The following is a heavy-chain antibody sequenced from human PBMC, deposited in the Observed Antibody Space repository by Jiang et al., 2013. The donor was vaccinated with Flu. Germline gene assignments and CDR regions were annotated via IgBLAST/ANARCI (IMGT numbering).Heavy chain of an antibody. J-gene: IGHJ4*02. Sequence: VQLLESGGGVVQPGRSLRLSCAASGFTFSSHAMHWVRQAPGKGLEWVAVISYDGNKKYYTDSVKGRFTISRDNSKETLFLQMNTLRTEDTAVYYCARDRGDYDYVPSGDYWGQGTLVTVS. V-gene: IGHV3-30-3*01. CDR1: GFTFSSHA. D-gene: IGHD3-16*01. CDR3: ARDRGDYDYVPSGDY. CDR2: ISYDGNKK.